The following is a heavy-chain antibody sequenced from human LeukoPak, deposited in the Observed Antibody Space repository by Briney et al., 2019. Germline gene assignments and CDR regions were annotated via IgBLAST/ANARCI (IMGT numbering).Heavy chain of an antibody. CDR1: GGSFSGYY. Sequence: SETLSLTCAVYGGSFSGYYWTWIRQPPGKGLEWIGEIHYSGSATYNPSLKSRVTISVDTSKNQFSLKMNSVTAADTAVYYCARGTRSSGLYYWGQGTLVTVSS. V-gene: IGHV4-34*01. CDR2: IHYSGSA. D-gene: IGHD3-10*01. J-gene: IGHJ4*02. CDR3: ARGTRSSGLYY.